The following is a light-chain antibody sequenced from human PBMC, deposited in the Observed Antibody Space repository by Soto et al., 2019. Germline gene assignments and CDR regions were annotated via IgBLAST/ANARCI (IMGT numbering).Light chain of an antibody. CDR3: QQYNNWPYT. CDR1: QHVSSN. CDR2: RAS. V-gene: IGKV3-15*01. J-gene: IGKJ2*01. Sequence: EIVMTQSPATLSVSPGGSATLSCRASQHVSSNFAWYRQKPGQAPTPLIYRASTRATGIPARFSGSGSGTEFTLTISSLQCEDFAVYYCQQYNNWPYTFGQGTKLEIK.